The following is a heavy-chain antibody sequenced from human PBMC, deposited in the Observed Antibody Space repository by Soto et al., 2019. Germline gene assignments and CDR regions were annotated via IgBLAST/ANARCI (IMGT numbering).Heavy chain of an antibody. CDR3: ARGALLWFGELRSWFDP. Sequence: EGSLRLSCAVSGFTFSSYGIHSVRQAPGKGRVGVPVILYDGSNKYYADSVKGRFTISRDNSKNTLYLQMNSLRAEDTAVYYCARGALLWFGELRSWFDPWGQGTLVTVSS. D-gene: IGHD3-10*01. V-gene: IGHV3-33*01. CDR2: ILYDGSNK. J-gene: IGHJ5*02. CDR1: GFTFSSYG.